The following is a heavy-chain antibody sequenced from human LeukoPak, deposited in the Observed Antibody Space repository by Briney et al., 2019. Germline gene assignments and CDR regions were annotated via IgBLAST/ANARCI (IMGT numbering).Heavy chain of an antibody. V-gene: IGHV4-61*02. J-gene: IGHJ4*02. D-gene: IGHD4-17*01. CDR1: GGSISNNKYY. Sequence: SETLSLTCTVSGGSISNNKYYWTWIRQPAGKGLEWIGRLNPSGTTNYNSSLESRVTISADTSENQFSLKLSSVTAADTAVYYCARGRPYGDYFDYWGQGALVTVSS. CDR2: LNPSGTT. CDR3: ARGRPYGDYFDY.